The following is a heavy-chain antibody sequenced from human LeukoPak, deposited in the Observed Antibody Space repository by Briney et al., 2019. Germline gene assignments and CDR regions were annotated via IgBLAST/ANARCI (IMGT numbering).Heavy chain of an antibody. V-gene: IGHV3-48*04. CDR2: ISSSSSTI. CDR3: ARAQLRFLEWFSPHAFDI. CDR1: GFTFSSYS. J-gene: IGHJ3*02. Sequence: GGSLRLSCAASGFTFSSYSMNWVRQAPGKGLEWVSYISSSSSTIYYADSVKGRFTISRDNAKNSLYLQMNSLRAEDTAVYYCARAQLRFLEWFSPHAFDIWGQGTMVTVSS. D-gene: IGHD3-3*01.